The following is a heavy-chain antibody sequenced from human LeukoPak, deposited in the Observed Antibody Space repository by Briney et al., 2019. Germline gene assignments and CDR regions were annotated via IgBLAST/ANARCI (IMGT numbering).Heavy chain of an antibody. V-gene: IGHV1-69*04. Sequence: GASVKVSCKASGGTFSSYAISWVRQAPGQGLEWMGRIIPILGIANYAQKFQGRVTITADKSTSTAYMELSSLRSEDTAVYYCARSLSYSSGWYWHYYYGMDVWGQGTTVTVSS. D-gene: IGHD6-19*01. CDR1: GGTFSSYA. CDR3: ARSLSYSSGWYWHYYYGMDV. CDR2: IIPILGIA. J-gene: IGHJ6*02.